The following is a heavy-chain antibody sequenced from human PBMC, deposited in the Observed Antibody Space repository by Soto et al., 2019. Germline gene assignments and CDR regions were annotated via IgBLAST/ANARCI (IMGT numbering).Heavy chain of an antibody. V-gene: IGHV2-5*02. CDR2: IYWDDAQ. Sequence: QITLKESGPTLGKPPQPLTLSCTVSGFSLRTSGVGVGGIRQPPVKALEWLGLIYWDDAQRYSPSLKSRITITKDSSQNQVVLTMTNMDTVYTATYYCANSAWLRPYDDFDIWGHATMVTVSS. CDR1: GFSLRTSGVG. D-gene: IGHD5-12*01. CDR3: ANSAWLRPYDDFDI. J-gene: IGHJ3*02.